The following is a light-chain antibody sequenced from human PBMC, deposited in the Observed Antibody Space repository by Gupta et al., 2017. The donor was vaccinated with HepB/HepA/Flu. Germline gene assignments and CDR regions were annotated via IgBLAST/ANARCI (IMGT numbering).Light chain of an antibody. Sequence: EIVMTQSPATLCVSSGDRATLSCMASHSVSSNLTWYQQKPGQAPRLLIYGASTRATGIPARFSGSGSGTEFTLTISSLQSEDFAVYYCLQYNNWPRTFGRGTKVEIK. CDR3: LQYNNWPRT. CDR2: GAS. V-gene: IGKV3-15*01. CDR1: HSVSSN. J-gene: IGKJ4*02.